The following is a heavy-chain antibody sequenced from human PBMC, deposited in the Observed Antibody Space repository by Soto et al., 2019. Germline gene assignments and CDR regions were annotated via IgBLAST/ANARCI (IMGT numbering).Heavy chain of an antibody. Sequence: ELQLVESGGGLVQPGGSLRLSCAASGFTFHNYWMGWIRQTPDKGLEWVANIKPDGSDKYYVDSVKGQFTISRDNAKNSLYLQMNSLRAEDTAVYYCARENYFDYWGQGTLVTVSS. CDR3: ARENYFDY. J-gene: IGHJ4*02. CDR2: IKPDGSDK. CDR1: GFTFHNYW. V-gene: IGHV3-7*01.